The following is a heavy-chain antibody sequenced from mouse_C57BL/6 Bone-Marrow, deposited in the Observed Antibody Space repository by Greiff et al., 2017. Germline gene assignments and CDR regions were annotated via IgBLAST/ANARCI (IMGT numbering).Heavy chain of an antibody. J-gene: IGHJ3*01. CDR2: IYPGDGDT. V-gene: IGHV1-82*01. D-gene: IGHD1-1*01. Sequence: VQLVESGPELVKPGASVKISCKASGYAFSSSWMNWVKQRPGKGLEWIGRIYPGDGDTNYNGKFKGKATLTADKSSSTAYMQLSSLTSEDAAVYFCARDWNYYGSSYDPAYWGQGTLVTVSA. CDR1: GYAFSSSW. CDR3: ARDWNYYGSSYDPAY.